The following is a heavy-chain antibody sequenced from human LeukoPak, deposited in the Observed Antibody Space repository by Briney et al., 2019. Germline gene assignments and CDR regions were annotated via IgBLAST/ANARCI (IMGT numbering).Heavy chain of an antibody. CDR2: IRSKANSYAT. D-gene: IGHD6-19*01. CDR1: GFTFSGSA. V-gene: IGHV3-73*01. Sequence: GGSLRLSCAAFGFTFSGSAMHWVRQASGKGLEWVGRIRSKANSYATAYAASVKGRFTISRDDSKNTAYLQMNSLKTEDTAVYYCTRRGAVAGIDYWGQGTLVTVSS. J-gene: IGHJ4*02. CDR3: TRRGAVAGIDY.